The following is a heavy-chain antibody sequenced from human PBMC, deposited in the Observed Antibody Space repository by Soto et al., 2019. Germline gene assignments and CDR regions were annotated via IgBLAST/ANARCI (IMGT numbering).Heavy chain of an antibody. J-gene: IGHJ4*02. CDR3: ARFYDSSGYYEDY. V-gene: IGHV4-39*01. CDR1: GGSISSSSYY. CDR2: IYYGGST. Sequence: PSETLSLTCTVSGGSISSSSYYWGWIRQPPGKGLEWIGSIYYGGSTYYNPSLKSRVTISVDTSKNQFSLKLSSVTAADTAVYYCARFYDSSGYYEDYWGQGTLVTVSS. D-gene: IGHD3-22*01.